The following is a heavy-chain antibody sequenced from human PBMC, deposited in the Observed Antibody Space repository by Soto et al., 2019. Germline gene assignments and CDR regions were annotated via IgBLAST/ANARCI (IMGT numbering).Heavy chain of an antibody. J-gene: IGHJ4*02. D-gene: IGHD2-15*01. CDR1: GFTSSSYA. CDR2: VSIGGST. V-gene: IGHV3-23*01. CDR3: AKRRGAGGHFDY. Sequence: GSLRLSCAASGFTSSSYAMGWVRQGPGKGLEWVAVVSIGGSTHYADSVRGRFTISRDNSKNTLSLQMNSLTAEDTAVYFCAKRRGAGGHFDYWGQGALVTVSS.